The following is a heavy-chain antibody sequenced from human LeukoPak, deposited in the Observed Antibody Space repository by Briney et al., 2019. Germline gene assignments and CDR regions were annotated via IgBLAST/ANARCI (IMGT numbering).Heavy chain of an antibody. V-gene: IGHV1-46*01. D-gene: IGHD2-2*01. CDR2: INPSGGTT. CDR3: ARPTSIIPASNVYYYYYAMDV. CDR1: GYTFTNYY. J-gene: IGHJ6*02. Sequence: ASVKVSCKASGYTFTNYYMHWVRQAPGQGLERMGIINPSGGTTTYAHKFQDRVTMTRDTSTSTVYMEVSSLRPEDTAVYYCARPTSIIPASNVYYYYYAMDVWGQGNTVTV.